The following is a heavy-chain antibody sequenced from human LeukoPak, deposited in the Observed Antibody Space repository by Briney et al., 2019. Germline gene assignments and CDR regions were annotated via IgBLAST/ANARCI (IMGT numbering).Heavy chain of an antibody. D-gene: IGHD5-24*01. CDR1: GFTFSDYY. CDR3: ARDWMATSHFDY. Sequence: GGSLRLSCAASGFTFSDYYMSWIRQAPGKGLEWVSYISSSGSTIYYADSVKGRFTISRDNSKNTLYLQMNSLRAEDTAVYYCARDWMATSHFDYWGQGTLVTVSS. V-gene: IGHV3-11*04. CDR2: ISSSGSTI. J-gene: IGHJ4*02.